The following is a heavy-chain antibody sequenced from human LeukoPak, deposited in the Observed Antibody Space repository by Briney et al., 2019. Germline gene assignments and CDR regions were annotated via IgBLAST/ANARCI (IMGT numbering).Heavy chain of an antibody. CDR3: AREDGSQYYYYGMDV. CDR1: GFTFSSYA. J-gene: IGHJ6*01. V-gene: IGHV3-23*01. Sequence: GGSLRLSCAASGFTFSSYAMSWVRQAPGKGLEWVSAISGSGGSTYYADSVKGRFTISRDNSKNTPYLQMNSLRAEDTAVYYCAREDGSQYYYYGMDVWGQGTTVTVSS. CDR2: ISGSGGST. D-gene: IGHD3-10*01.